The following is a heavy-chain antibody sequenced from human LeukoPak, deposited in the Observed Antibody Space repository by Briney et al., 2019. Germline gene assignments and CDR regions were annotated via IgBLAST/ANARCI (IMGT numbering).Heavy chain of an antibody. CDR1: GFTFSSYG. D-gene: IGHD6-13*01. J-gene: IGHJ4*02. V-gene: IGHV3-30*18. CDR2: ISYDGSNK. Sequence: GGSLRLSCAASGFTFSSYGIHWVRQAPGRGLEWVAVISYDGSNKYYADSVKGRFTISRDNSKNTLYLQMNSLRPEDTAVYYCAKEPGIAAAGRSYFDSWGQGTSVIVSS. CDR3: AKEPGIAAAGRSYFDS.